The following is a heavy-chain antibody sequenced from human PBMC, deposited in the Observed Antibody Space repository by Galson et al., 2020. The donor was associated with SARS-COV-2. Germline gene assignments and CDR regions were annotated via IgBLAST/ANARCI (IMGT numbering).Heavy chain of an antibody. D-gene: IGHD1-20*01. J-gene: IGHJ4*01. Sequence: GGSLRLSCAASGFTFDDYAMHWIRQAPGKGLEWVSTITWNRNNIAYADSVKGRFTISRDNANNSLFLQMDSLRTEDTAMYYCAKGPNSYSNNWCGIDYWGHGTLVTVSS. CDR1: GFTFDDYA. CDR3: AKGPNSYSNNWCGIDY. CDR2: ITWNRNNI. V-gene: IGHV3-9*01.